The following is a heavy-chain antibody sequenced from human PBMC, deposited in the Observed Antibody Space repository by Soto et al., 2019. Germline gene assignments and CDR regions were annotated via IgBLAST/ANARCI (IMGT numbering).Heavy chain of an antibody. CDR2: VYASGST. CDR3: ARGMSGYDYIMDN. CDR1: GASISNYY. Sequence: QVQLQESGPGLVKPSETLSLTCSVSGASISNYYWIWIRQPAGKGLEWIGSVYASGSTNYSPSLTRRVTMSVDTSENQFSLQVSSVTAADTAVYYCARGMSGYDYIMDNWGQGTLVTVSS. J-gene: IGHJ4*02. V-gene: IGHV4-4*07. D-gene: IGHD5-12*01.